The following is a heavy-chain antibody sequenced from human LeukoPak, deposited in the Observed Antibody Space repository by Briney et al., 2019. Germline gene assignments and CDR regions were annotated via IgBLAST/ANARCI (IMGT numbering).Heavy chain of an antibody. CDR2: IIPIFGTA. V-gene: IGHV1-69*01. CDR1: EGTFSSYA. D-gene: IGHD3-22*01. Sequence: ASVKVSCKASEGTFSSYAISWVRQAPGQGLEWMGGIIPIFGTANYAQKFQGRVTITADESTSTAYMELSSLRSEDTAVYYCARVPYPSHDGYPAPLDYWGQGTLVTVSS. CDR3: ARVPYPSHDGYPAPLDY. J-gene: IGHJ4*02.